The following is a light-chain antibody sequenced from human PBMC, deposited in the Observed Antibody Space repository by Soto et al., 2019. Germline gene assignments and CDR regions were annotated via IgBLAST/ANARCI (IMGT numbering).Light chain of an antibody. CDR2: DVS. J-gene: IGKJ1*01. V-gene: IGKV1-5*01. CDR3: QQYKTFWT. Sequence: DIQITQSPSTLSASVGDRVTITCRASQSISGWLAWYQQKPGQAPRLLIYDVSSLQSGVPSRFSGSASATEFTLTITSLHPDDFATYYCQQYKTFWTFGQGTKVDIK. CDR1: QSISGW.